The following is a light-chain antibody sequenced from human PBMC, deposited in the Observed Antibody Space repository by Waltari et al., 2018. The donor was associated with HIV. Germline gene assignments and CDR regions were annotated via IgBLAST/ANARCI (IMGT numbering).Light chain of an antibody. J-gene: IGLJ2*01. CDR2: SYN. CDR1: SSNIGSNT. V-gene: IGLV1-44*01. Sequence: QSVLTQPPSASGTPGQRVTISCSGSSSNIGSNTVNWYQQLPGTAPKLLISSYNLRPSGGPDRFCGSKSGTSSSLAISGLQSDDEADSYCAAWDDSLKGPIFGGGTKVTVL. CDR3: AAWDDSLKGPI.